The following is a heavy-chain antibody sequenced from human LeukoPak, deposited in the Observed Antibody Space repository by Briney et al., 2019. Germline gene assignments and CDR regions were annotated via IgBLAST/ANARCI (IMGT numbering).Heavy chain of an antibody. CDR2: ISWNSGSI. CDR3: AKDIRRWFPGAFDI. D-gene: IGHD2-15*01. J-gene: IGHJ3*02. V-gene: IGHV3-9*01. Sequence: PGRSLRLSCAASGFTFDDYAMHWVRQAPGKGLEWVSGISWNSGSIGYADSVKGRFTISRDNAKNSLYLQMNSLRAEDTALYYCAKDIRRWFPGAFDIWGQGTVVTVSS. CDR1: GFTFDDYA.